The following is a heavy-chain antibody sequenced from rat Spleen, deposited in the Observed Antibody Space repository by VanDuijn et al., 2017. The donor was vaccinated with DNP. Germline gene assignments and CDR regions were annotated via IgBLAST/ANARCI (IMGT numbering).Heavy chain of an antibody. Sequence: EVQLVESGGGLVQPGRSLKLSCAASGFTFSNYAMHWIRRAPTKGLEWVASISPSGGSTYYRDSVKGRFIISRDNAKSTLYLQMDSLRSEDTATYYCATGGFDYWGQGVMVTVSS. J-gene: IGHJ2*01. CDR1: GFTFSNYA. CDR3: ATGGFDY. CDR2: ISPSGGST. V-gene: IGHV5-19*01.